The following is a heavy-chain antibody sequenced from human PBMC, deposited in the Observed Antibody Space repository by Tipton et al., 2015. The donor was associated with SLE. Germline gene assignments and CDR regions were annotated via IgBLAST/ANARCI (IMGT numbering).Heavy chain of an antibody. CDR2: IYSNGST. Sequence: TLSLTCTVSGGSITSGMYYWSWIRQAAGKGLEWIGRIYSNGSTNYNPSLKSRVTMSVDTSKNQFSLKLSSVTAADTAVYYCAVSLGAAAGWGWFDPWGQGTLVAVSS. V-gene: IGHV4-61*02. J-gene: IGHJ5*02. D-gene: IGHD6-13*01. CDR3: AVSLGAAAGWGWFDP. CDR1: GGSITSGMYY.